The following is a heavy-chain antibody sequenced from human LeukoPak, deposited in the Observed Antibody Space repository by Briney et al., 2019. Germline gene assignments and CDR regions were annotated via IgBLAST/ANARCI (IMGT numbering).Heavy chain of an antibody. V-gene: IGHV4-59*08. D-gene: IGHD1-26*01. CDR3: ARLASGSYGPLTPFDY. Sequence: SETLSLTCTVSGGSISSYYWSWIRQPPGKGLEWIGDIYYSGSTNYNPSLKSRVTISVDTSRNQFSLRLSSVTAADTAVYYSARLASGSYGPLTPFDYWGQGTLVTVSS. CDR1: GGSISSYY. CDR2: IYYSGST. J-gene: IGHJ4*02.